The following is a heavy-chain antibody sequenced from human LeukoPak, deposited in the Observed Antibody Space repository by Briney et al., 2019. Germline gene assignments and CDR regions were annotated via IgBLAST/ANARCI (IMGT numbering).Heavy chain of an antibody. Sequence: KPSETLSLTCTVSGGSISSYYWSWIRQPPGKGLEWIGYIYYSGSTNYNPSLKSRVTISVDTSKNQFSLKLSSVTAADTAVYYCARCKGRGISNPWYFDLWGRGTLVTVSS. CDR3: ARCKGRGISNPWYFDL. CDR1: GGSISSYY. V-gene: IGHV4-59*08. CDR2: IYYSGST. J-gene: IGHJ2*01. D-gene: IGHD3-10*01.